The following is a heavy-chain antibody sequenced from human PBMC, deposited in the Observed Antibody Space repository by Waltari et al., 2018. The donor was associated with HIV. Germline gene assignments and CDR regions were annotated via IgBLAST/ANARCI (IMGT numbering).Heavy chain of an antibody. J-gene: IGHJ6*02. V-gene: IGHV4-61*02. CDR1: GGSISSGSYY. D-gene: IGHD3-22*01. CDR2: IYTSGST. CDR3: AAYYYDSSGYGGYYYGMDV. Sequence: QVQLQESGPGLVKPSQTLSLTCTVSGGSISSGSYYWSWIRQPAGKGLEWIGRIYTSGSTNDNPALKSRVTRAVDTSKNQFSLKLSSVTAADTAVYYCAAYYYDSSGYGGYYYGMDVWGQGTTVTVSS.